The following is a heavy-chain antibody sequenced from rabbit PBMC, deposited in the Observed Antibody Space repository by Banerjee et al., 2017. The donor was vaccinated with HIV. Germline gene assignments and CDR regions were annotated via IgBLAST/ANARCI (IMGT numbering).Heavy chain of an antibody. CDR2: IVVGSSGTT. V-gene: IGHV1S45*01. J-gene: IGHJ4*01. D-gene: IGHD4-1*01. CDR3: ARSDAGAFNL. CDR1: GFDLSSYYY. Sequence: QEQLEESGGGLVKPEGSLTLTCTASGFDLSSYYYMCWVRQAPGKGLEWIACIVVGSSGTTGYANWAKGRFTISKTSSTTVTLQMTSLTAADTATYFCARSDAGAFNLWGPGTLVTVS.